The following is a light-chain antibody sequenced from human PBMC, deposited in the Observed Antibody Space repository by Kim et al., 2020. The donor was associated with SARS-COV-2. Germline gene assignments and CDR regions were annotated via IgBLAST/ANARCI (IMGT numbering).Light chain of an antibody. Sequence: PGWTVTLTCGSSTGAVTSGHFPYWFQPKPGQAPSTLIYDITQRHSWTPARFSGSLLGDKAALTLSGAQPEDEADYYCLLYYSGVRVFGGGTQLTVL. J-gene: IGLJ2*01. V-gene: IGLV7-46*01. CDR1: TGAVTSGHF. CDR3: LLYYSGVRV. CDR2: DIT.